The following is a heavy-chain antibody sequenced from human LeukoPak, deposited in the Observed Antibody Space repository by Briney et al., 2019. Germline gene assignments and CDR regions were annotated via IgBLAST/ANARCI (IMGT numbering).Heavy chain of an antibody. D-gene: IGHD1-7*01. CDR2: IGGGGTDT. CDR1: GFTFNNYA. J-gene: IGHJ4*02. CDR3: AKGNSLDQRTYDD. Sequence: GGSLRLSCAASGFTFNNYAMAWVRQPPRKGLEWVSSIGGGGTDTHYGDSVKGRFTISRDNSKNTLYLQMNSLRAEDTAVYYCAKGNSLDQRTYDDWGQGTLVTVSS. V-gene: IGHV3-23*01.